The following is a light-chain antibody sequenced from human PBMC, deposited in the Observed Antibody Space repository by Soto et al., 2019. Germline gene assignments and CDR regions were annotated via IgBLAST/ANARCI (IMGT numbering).Light chain of an antibody. CDR2: DAS. CDR1: QSVSSY. J-gene: IGKJ2*01. CDR3: QQRSNWPPYT. Sequence: EIVLTQSPATLSLSPGERATLSCRASQSVSSYLAWYQQKPGQAPRLLIYDASNRATGIPDRFSGSGSGTDFTLTINDLEPEDFAVYYCQQRSNWPPYTFGQGTKLEIK. V-gene: IGKV3-11*01.